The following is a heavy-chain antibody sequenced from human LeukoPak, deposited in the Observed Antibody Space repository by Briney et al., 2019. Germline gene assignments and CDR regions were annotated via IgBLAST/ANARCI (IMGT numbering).Heavy chain of an antibody. D-gene: IGHD2-2*02. CDR2: IVVGSGNT. V-gene: IGHV1-58*01. CDR1: GFTFTSSA. CDR3: AAENIVVVPAAIDAFDI. J-gene: IGHJ3*02. Sequence: VASVKVPCKASGFTFTSSAVQWVRQARGQRLEWIGWIVVGSGNTNYAQKFQERVTITRDMSTSTAYMELSSLRSEDTAVYYCAAENIVVVPAAIDAFDIWGQGTMVTVSS.